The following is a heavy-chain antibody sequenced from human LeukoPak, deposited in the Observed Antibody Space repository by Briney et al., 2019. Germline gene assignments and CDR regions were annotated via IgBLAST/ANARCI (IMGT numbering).Heavy chain of an antibody. CDR3: ALSAEKQLVYFDF. CDR1: GDTFSNYD. V-gene: IGHV1-69*05. D-gene: IGHD6-13*01. CDR2: IIPVFDTA. Sequence: GASVKVSCKASGDTFSNYDVTWVRQAPGQGLEWMGRIIPVFDTAKYAQNFQGRVTMTTDESSSTAYMELYSLRSEDTAVYYCALSAEKQLVYFDFWGQGNLVTVSS. J-gene: IGHJ4*02.